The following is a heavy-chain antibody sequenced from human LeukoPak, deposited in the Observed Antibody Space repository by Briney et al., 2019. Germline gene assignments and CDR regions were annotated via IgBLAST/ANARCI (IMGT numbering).Heavy chain of an antibody. V-gene: IGHV3-7*03. Sequence: GGSLRLSCAASGFTFSSYWMSWVRQAPGKGLEWVANIKQDGSEKYYVDSVKGRFTISRDNAKNSLYLQMNSLRAEDTALYYCAKVMGAGGYSGYDRFYFDYWGQGTLVTVSS. CDR2: IKQDGSEK. J-gene: IGHJ4*02. CDR3: AKVMGAGGYSGYDRFYFDY. CDR1: GFTFSSYW. D-gene: IGHD5-12*01.